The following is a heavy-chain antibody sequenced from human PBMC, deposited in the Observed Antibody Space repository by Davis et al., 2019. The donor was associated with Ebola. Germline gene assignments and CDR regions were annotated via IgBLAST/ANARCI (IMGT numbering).Heavy chain of an antibody. D-gene: IGHD5/OR15-5a*01. Sequence: SETLSLTCAVSGGSISSSNWWSWVRQPPGKGLEWIGEIYHSGSTNYNPSLKSRVTISVDKSKNQFSLKLSSVTAADTAVYYCAREGVYGASFDYWGQGPRSPSPQ. V-gene: IGHV4-4*02. CDR1: GGSISSSNW. J-gene: IGHJ4*02. CDR3: AREGVYGASFDY. CDR2: IYHSGST.